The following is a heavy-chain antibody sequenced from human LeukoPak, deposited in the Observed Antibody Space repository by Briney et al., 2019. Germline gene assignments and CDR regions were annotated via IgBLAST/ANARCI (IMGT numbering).Heavy chain of an antibody. J-gene: IGHJ4*02. Sequence: GGSLRLSCAASGFTFSSYGMHWVRQAPGKGLEWVAFIRYDGSNKYYADSVKGRFTISRDNSKNTLYLQMNSLRAEDTAVYYCARAPWVFWSGYYFDYWGQGTLVTVSS. CDR1: GFTFSSYG. CDR3: ARAPWVFWSGYYFDY. CDR2: IRYDGSNK. D-gene: IGHD3-3*01. V-gene: IGHV3-30*02.